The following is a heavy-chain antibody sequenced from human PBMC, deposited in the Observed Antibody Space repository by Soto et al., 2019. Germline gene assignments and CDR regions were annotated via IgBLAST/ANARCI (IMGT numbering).Heavy chain of an antibody. J-gene: IGHJ5*02. Sequence: SETLSLTCTVSGGSIISSSYYLFWIRQPPGKGLEWIGSIYYSGSTYYNPSLKSRVTISVDTSKNQFSLKLSSVTAADTAVYYCARQSRDWFDPWGQGTLVTVSS. CDR3: ARQSRDWFDP. CDR2: IYYSGST. CDR1: GGSIISSSYY. V-gene: IGHV4-39*01. D-gene: IGHD2-21*01.